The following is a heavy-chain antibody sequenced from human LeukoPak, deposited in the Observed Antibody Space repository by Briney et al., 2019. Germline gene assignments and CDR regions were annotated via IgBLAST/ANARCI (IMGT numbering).Heavy chain of an antibody. CDR2: ISGSGAST. Sequence: GGSLRLSCAASGFTLNNYAMSRVRQAPGKGLEWVSAISGSGASTYYADSVKGRFTISRDNSKNTLYLQMNSLRAEDTAIYYCARRATPSPHFDYWGQGTLVTVSS. J-gene: IGHJ4*02. D-gene: IGHD2-15*01. CDR1: GFTLNNYA. CDR3: ARRATPSPHFDY. V-gene: IGHV3-23*01.